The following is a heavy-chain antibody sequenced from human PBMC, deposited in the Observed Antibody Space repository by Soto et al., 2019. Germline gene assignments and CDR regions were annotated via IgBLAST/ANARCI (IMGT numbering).Heavy chain of an antibody. CDR1: GFTFSNYA. CDR3: AKSRGLGSPFYYHMDV. D-gene: IGHD3-22*01. Sequence: EVELLESGGDLVQPGGSLRLSCAASGFTFSNYAMTWVRQTPGKGLEWVSTISGSGGGTSYAYTVQGRFPISTDNSKNTPFLQMNSLRAEDTAVFYCAKSRGLGSPFYYHMDVWGQGTTVTFSS. J-gene: IGHJ6*02. CDR2: ISGSGGGT. V-gene: IGHV3-23*01.